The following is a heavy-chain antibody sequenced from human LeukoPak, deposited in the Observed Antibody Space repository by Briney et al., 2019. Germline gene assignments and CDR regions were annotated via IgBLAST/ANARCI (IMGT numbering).Heavy chain of an antibody. CDR1: GFTFSSYS. V-gene: IGHV3-21*01. CDR2: ISSSSSYI. D-gene: IGHD6-13*01. CDR3: ASPSSSWYEQSFGY. J-gene: IGHJ4*02. Sequence: GGSLRLSCAASGFTFSSYSMNWVRQAPGKGLEWVSSISSSSSYIYYADSVKGRFTISRDNAKNSLYLQMNSLRAEDTAVYYCASPSSSWYEQSFGYWGQGTLVTVSS.